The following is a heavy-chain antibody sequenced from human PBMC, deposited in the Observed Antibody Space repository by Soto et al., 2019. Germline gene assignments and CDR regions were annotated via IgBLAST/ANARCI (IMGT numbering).Heavy chain of an antibody. CDR1: GSSFSSYT. J-gene: IGHJ5*02. Sequence: QVQLEESGGGVVQPGRSLRLTCVASGSSFSSYTMHWVRQAPGQGLEWLAVMSPDGGIKYNADSVKGRFTISSDNSESALYLQLNRVRGQDTAVYYCASELITDDTRGWSVPDAWGPGTLGTVFS. CDR3: ASELITDDTRGWSVPDA. CDR2: MSPDGGIK. V-gene: IGHV3-30-3*01. D-gene: IGHD6-19*01.